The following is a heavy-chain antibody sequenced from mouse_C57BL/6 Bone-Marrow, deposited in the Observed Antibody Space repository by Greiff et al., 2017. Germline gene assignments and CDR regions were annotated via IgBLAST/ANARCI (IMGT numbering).Heavy chain of an antibody. V-gene: IGHV1-55*01. CDR1: GYTFTSYW. D-gene: IGHD2-3*01. CDR2: IYPGSGST. Sequence: QVQLKQPGAELVKPGASVKMSCKASGYTFTSYWITWVKQRPGQGLAWIGGIYPGSGSTNYNQKFKSKATLTVDTSSSTAYMQLSSLTSEASAVYYCARESGIYDGYYDGVWFAYWGKGTLVTVSA. CDR3: ARESGIYDGYYDGVWFAY. J-gene: IGHJ3*01.